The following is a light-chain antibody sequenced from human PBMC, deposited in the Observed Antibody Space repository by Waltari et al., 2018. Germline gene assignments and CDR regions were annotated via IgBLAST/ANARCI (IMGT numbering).Light chain of an antibody. CDR1: QSVSSN. V-gene: IGKV3-15*01. J-gene: IGKJ5*01. CDR2: DAS. CDR3: QQYNRWPPIT. Sequence: EIVMTQSPATLSVSPGETATLSCRANQSVSSNVAWYQKKPGQAPRLLIYDASTRATSIPAKFRGSGSGTEFTLTISSLQSEDFAVYYCQQYNRWPPITFGHGTRLEIK.